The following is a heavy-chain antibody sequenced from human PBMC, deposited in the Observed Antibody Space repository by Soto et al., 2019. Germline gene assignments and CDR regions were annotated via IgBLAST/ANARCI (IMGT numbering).Heavy chain of an antibody. CDR2: IWNDGSNS. CDR1: GFTFNNYG. D-gene: IGHD3-22*01. V-gene: IGHV3-33*01. Sequence: PGGSLRLSCAASGFTFNNYGMHWVRQAPGKGLEWLAVIWNDGSNSSYANSVEGRFTISRDNSKNTLYLQMSSLRSEDTAVYYCARDSVLDYYDSSGTDAFDIWGQGTMVTVSS. J-gene: IGHJ3*02. CDR3: ARDSVLDYYDSSGTDAFDI.